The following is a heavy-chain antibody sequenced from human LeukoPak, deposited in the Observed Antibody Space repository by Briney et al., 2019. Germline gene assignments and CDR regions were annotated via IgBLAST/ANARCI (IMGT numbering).Heavy chain of an antibody. Sequence: GESLKISCKGSGYSFTSYWIGWVRPMPGKGLEWMGIIYPGDSDTRYSPSFQGQVTLSADKSISTAYLQWSSLKASDTAMYYCARRNCSSTSCYAVFDYWGQGTLVTVSS. CDR1: GYSFTSYW. D-gene: IGHD2-2*01. CDR2: IYPGDSDT. J-gene: IGHJ4*02. CDR3: ARRNCSSTSCYAVFDY. V-gene: IGHV5-51*01.